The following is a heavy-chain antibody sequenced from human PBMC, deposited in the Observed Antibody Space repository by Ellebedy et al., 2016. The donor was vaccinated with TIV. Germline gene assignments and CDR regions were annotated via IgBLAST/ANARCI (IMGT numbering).Heavy chain of an antibody. D-gene: IGHD3-10*01. CDR2: IKEDGSEE. J-gene: IGHJ3*02. CDR3: ARINRGEDAFDI. V-gene: IGHV3-7*01. Sequence: GESLKISXAASKFTFSDYWMSWVRQAPGKGLECVANIKEDGSEEHYVDSVKGRFTISRDNAKNSLYLQMNSLRAEDTAVYYCARINRGEDAFDIWGQGTTVTVSS. CDR1: KFTFSDYW.